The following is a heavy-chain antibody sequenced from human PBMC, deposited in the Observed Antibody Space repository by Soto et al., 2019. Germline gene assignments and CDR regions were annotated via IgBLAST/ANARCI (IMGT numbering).Heavy chain of an antibody. CDR1: GFTISTHG. V-gene: IGHV3-33*03. J-gene: IGHJ4*02. D-gene: IGHD1-7*01. CDR2: IWYDGSNK. Sequence: QAQLVESGGGVVQPGTSLRLSCAASGFTISTHGMHWVRQAPGKGVEWLANIWYDGSNKFYAESVKGRFSISKDNSKNTLYLQMSSLGAEVTAVYYCAAATTWNFHLPYWGPGTQVTVSS. CDR3: AAATTWNFHLPY.